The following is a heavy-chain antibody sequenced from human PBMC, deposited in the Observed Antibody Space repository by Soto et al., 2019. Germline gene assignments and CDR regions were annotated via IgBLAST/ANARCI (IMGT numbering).Heavy chain of an antibody. CDR3: ASLWGSGTGNYYYYGMDV. J-gene: IGHJ6*02. CDR1: GYSISSGYY. Sequence: SETLSLTCTVSGYSISSGYYWGWIRQPPGKGLEWIGSIYHSGSTYYNPSIKSRVTISVDTSKNQFSLKLSSVTAADTAVYYCASLWGSGTGNYYYYGMDVWGQGTTVTVSS. D-gene: IGHD3-10*01. V-gene: IGHV4-38-2*02. CDR2: IYHSGST.